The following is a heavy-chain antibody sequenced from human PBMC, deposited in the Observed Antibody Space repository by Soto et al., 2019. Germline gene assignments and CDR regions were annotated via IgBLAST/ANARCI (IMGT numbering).Heavy chain of an antibody. CDR1: GFTFDDYA. D-gene: IGHD5-12*01. CDR2: ISWDGGST. V-gene: IGHV3-43D*04. Sequence: GGSLRLSCAASGFTFDDYAMHWVRQAPGKGLEWVSLISWDGGSTYYADSVKGRFTISRDNSKNSLYLQMDSLRAEDTALYYCAKDLGNPLPRRLYYYYGMDVWGQGTTVTVSS. CDR3: AKDLGNPLPRRLYYYYGMDV. J-gene: IGHJ6*02.